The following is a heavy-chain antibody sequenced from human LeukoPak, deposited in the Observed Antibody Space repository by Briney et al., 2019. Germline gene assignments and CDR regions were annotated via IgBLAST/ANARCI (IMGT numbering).Heavy chain of an antibody. D-gene: IGHD2-2*01. V-gene: IGHV4-39*07. CDR3: ARGPFLYCSSTSCRYRDYYYYYGMDV. CDR1: GGSISSSSYY. Sequence: SETLSLTCTVSGGSISSSSYYWGWIRQPPGKGLEWIGSIYYSGSTNYNPSLKSRVTISVDTSKNQFSLKLSSVTAADTAVYYCARGPFLYCSSTSCRYRDYYYYYGMDVWGQGTTVTVSS. J-gene: IGHJ6*02. CDR2: IYYSGST.